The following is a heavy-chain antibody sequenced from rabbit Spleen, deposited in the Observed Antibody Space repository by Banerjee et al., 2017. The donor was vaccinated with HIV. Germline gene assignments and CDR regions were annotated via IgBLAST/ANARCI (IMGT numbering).Heavy chain of an antibody. D-gene: IGHD7-1*01. V-gene: IGHV1S45*01. CDR2: TYAGSGGYT. CDR3: ARTPGNSAYGAFNL. J-gene: IGHJ4*01. CDR1: GFSFSSSYW. Sequence: QEQLVESGGGLVQPEGSLTLTCTASGFSFSSSYWICWVRQAPGKGPEWIACTYAGSGGYTYYASWAKGRFTISKTSSTTVTLQMTSLTAADTATYFCARTPGNSAYGAFNLWGPGTLVTVS.